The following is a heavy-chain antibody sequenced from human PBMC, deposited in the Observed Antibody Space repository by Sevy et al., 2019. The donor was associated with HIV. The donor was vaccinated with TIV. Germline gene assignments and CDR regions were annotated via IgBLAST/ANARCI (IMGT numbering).Heavy chain of an antibody. CDR2: LDTSGTT. D-gene: IGHD4-17*01. CDR1: GASISSYF. J-gene: IGHJ2*01. Sequence: SETLSLTCTVSGASISSYFWSWIRQPAGKGLEWLGRLDTSGTTNYNPSLKSRVTMSLDTPKNQFSLHLTSVTAADPAVYYCARIRSQDWYFDLWGRGTLVTVSS. V-gene: IGHV4-4*07. CDR3: ARIRSQDWYFDL.